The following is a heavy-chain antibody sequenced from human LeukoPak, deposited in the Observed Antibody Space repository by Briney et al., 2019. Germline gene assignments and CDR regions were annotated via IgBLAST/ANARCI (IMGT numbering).Heavy chain of an antibody. V-gene: IGHV3-74*01. CDR2: INSDGSST. D-gene: IGHD6-13*01. CDR3: ARDFFPTPTGYSSSWSAFDY. Sequence: GGSLRLSCVASGYIFSDHPMHWVRQAPGKGLVWVSRINSDGSSTSYADSVKGRFTISRDNAKNTLYLQMNSLRAEDTAVYYCARDFFPTPTGYSSSWSAFDYWGQGTLVTVSS. CDR1: GYIFSDHP. J-gene: IGHJ4*02.